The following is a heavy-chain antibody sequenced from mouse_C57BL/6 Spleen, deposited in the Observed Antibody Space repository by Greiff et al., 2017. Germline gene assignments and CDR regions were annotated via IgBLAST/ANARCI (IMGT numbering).Heavy chain of an antibody. CDR1: GYSITSGYY. J-gene: IGHJ4*01. D-gene: IGHD2-1*01. CDR2: ISYDGSN. Sequence: ESGPGLVKPSQSLSLTCSVTGYSITSGYYWNWIRQFPGNKLEWMGYISYDGSNNYNPSLKNRISITRDTSKNQFFLKLNSVTTEDTATYYCARPLLYYYAMDDWGQGTSVTVSS. V-gene: IGHV3-6*01. CDR3: ARPLLYYYAMDD.